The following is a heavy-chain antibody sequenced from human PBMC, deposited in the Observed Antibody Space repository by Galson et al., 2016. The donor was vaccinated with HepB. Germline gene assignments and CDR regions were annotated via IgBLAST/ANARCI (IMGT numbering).Heavy chain of an antibody. CDR2: ITSDGSDT. D-gene: IGHD6-19*01. CDR3: ARDRGSGWSHFY. CDR1: GFSFSNYW. V-gene: IGHV3-74*01. J-gene: IGHJ4*02. Sequence: SLRLSCAASGFSFSNYWMHWVRQGPGKGLEWVSRITSDGSDTRYADSVKGRFTISRDNAKNTLYLQMNSLRAEDTAVYYCARDRGSGWSHFYWGQGTLVTVSS.